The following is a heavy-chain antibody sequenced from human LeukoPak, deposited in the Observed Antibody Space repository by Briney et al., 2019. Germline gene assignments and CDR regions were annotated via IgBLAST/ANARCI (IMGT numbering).Heavy chain of an antibody. CDR3: ARSGFWSGYGMDA. D-gene: IGHD3-3*01. V-gene: IGHV4-34*01. CDR2: INHSGST. J-gene: IGHJ6*02. Sequence: SETLSLTCAVYGGSFSGYYWSWIRQPPGKGLEWVGEINHSGSTNYNPSLKSRVTISVDTSKNQFSLKLSSVTAADTAVYYCARSGFWSGYGMDAWGQGTTVTVSS. CDR1: GGSFSGYY.